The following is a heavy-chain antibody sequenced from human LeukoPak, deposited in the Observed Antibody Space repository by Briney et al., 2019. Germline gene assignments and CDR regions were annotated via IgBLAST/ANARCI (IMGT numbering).Heavy chain of an antibody. Sequence: ASVKVSCKVSGYTLTELSMHWVRQAPGKGLEWMGGFDPEDGETIYAQKFQGRVTMTEDTSTDTAYMELSSLRSEDTAVYYCATESTTVTSPGAFDIWGQGTMVTVSS. D-gene: IGHD4-17*01. CDR1: GYTLTELS. CDR2: FDPEDGET. V-gene: IGHV1-24*01. J-gene: IGHJ3*02. CDR3: ATESTTVTSPGAFDI.